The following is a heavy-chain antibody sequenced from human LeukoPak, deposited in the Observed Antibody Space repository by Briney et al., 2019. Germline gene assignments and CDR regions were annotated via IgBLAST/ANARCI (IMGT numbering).Heavy chain of an antibody. CDR1: GGSISSYY. CDR2: IYTSGST. V-gene: IGHV4-4*07. CDR3: AREIYRLWDVGDTAIVY. Sequence: SETLSLTCTVSGGSISSYYWSWIRQPAGKGLEWIGRIYTSGSTNYNPSLKSRVTMSVDTSKNQFSLKLSSVTAADTAVYYCAREIYRLWDVGDTAIVYWGQGTLVTVSS. J-gene: IGHJ4*02. D-gene: IGHD5-18*01.